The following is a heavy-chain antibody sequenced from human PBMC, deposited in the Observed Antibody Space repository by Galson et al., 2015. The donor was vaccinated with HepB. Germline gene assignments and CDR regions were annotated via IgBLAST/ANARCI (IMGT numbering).Heavy chain of an antibody. CDR1: GFTFSSYA. Sequence: SLRLSCAASGFTFSSYAMSWVRQAPGKGLVWVSRINSDGSSTSYADSVKGRFTISRDNAKNTLYLQMNSLRAEDTAVYYCARAGVGDRYYYYYMDVWGKGTTVTVSS. D-gene: IGHD3-10*01. CDR3: ARAGVGDRYYYYYMDV. V-gene: IGHV3-74*01. CDR2: INSDGSST. J-gene: IGHJ6*03.